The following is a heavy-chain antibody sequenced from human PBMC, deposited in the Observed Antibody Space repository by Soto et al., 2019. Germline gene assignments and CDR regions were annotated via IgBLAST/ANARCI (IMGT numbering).Heavy chain of an antibody. CDR2: ISKDGSVI. D-gene: IGHD3-10*01. CDR1: GFMFSRYA. V-gene: IGHV3-30*04. CDR3: VRSRSGAVPDSFAY. J-gene: IGHJ4*02. Sequence: QVQLVESGGGVVPPGRSLRLSCAASGFMFSRYAMHWVRQAPGKGLEWVAVISKDGSVIYYADSVKGRFTISRDKSKIMVYLQLNSLRDEDTAVFYCVRSRSGAVPDSFAYWGQGTLVTVAS.